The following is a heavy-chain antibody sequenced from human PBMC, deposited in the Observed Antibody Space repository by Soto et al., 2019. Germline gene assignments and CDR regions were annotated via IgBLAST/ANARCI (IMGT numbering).Heavy chain of an antibody. CDR3: AKVDAVDTAMVPHFDY. CDR1: GFTFSSYA. CDR2: ISGSGGST. Sequence: GGSLRLSCAASGFTFSSYAMSWVRQAPGKGLEWVSAISGSGGSTYYADSVKGRFTISRDNSKNTLYLQMNSLRAEDTAVYYCAKVDAVDTAMVPHFDYWGQGTLVTVSS. V-gene: IGHV3-23*01. J-gene: IGHJ4*02. D-gene: IGHD5-18*01.